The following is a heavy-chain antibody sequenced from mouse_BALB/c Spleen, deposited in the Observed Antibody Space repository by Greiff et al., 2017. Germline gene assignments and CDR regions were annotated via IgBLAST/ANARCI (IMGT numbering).Heavy chain of an antibody. D-gene: IGHD2-2*01. Sequence: EVQRVESGGGLVQPGGSRKLSCAASGFTFSSFGMHWVRQAPEKGLEWVAYISSGSSTIYYADTVKGRFTISRDNPKNTLFLQMTSLRSEDTAMYYCARFGYRAMDYWGQGTSVTVSS. J-gene: IGHJ4*01. CDR1: GFTFSSFG. V-gene: IGHV5-17*02. CDR3: ARFGYRAMDY. CDR2: ISSGSSTI.